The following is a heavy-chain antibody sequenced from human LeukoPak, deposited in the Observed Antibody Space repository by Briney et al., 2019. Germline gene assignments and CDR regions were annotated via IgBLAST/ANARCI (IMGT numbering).Heavy chain of an antibody. CDR3: ARDGDDNSGYYFAGH. CDR2: ISSISTHL. J-gene: IGHJ4*02. CDR1: GFSFSSYT. V-gene: IGHV3-21*01. Sequence: GGSLRLSCEASGFSFSSYTMNWVRQAPGKVLEWVSSISSISTHLYYGDSVKGRFTISRANAKNSLYLQMNSLRAEDTAVYYCARDGDDNSGYYFAGHWGQGTLVTVSS. D-gene: IGHD3-22*01.